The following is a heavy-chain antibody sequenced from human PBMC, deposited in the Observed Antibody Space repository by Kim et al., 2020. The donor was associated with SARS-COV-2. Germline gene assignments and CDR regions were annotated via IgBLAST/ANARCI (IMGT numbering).Heavy chain of an antibody. J-gene: IGHJ4*02. CDR3: ARDGHGPSSIAVAATDLPQFDY. CDR1: GFTFSSYG. D-gene: IGHD6-19*01. CDR2: IWYDGSNK. V-gene: IGHV3-33*01. Sequence: GGSLRLSCAASGFTFSSYGMHWVRQAPGKGLEWVAVIWYDGSNKYYADSVKGRFTISRDNSKNTLYLQMNSLRAEDTAVYYCARDGHGPSSIAVAATDLPQFDYWGQGTLVTVSS.